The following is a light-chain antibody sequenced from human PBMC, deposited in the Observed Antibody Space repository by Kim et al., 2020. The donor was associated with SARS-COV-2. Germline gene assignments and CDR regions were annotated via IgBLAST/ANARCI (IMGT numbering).Light chain of an antibody. CDR3: QHFVNYPPIT. J-gene: IGKJ5*01. V-gene: IGKV1D-13*01. CDR1: QGIRGP. CDR2: DDS. Sequence: SVGDTGIITCRASQGIRGPLAWDQQKPGKPPKLMISDDSSLKSGVASRFSGSGSGTDFTLTISSRQPEDFATYYCQHFVNYPPITFGQGTRLEIK.